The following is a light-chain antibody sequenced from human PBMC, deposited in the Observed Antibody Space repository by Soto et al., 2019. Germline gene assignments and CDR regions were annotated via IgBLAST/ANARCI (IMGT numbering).Light chain of an antibody. CDR2: EVS. CDR1: SSDVGAYNY. J-gene: IGLJ1*01. CDR3: SSYGGSNNFGV. V-gene: IGLV2-8*01. Sequence: QSALTQPPSASGSPGQSVTISCTGTSSDVGAYNYVSWYQQHPGKVPKLMMYEVSKRPSGVPDRFSGSKSGNTASLTVSGLQDEDEADYYCSSYGGSNNFGVFGTGTKLTVL.